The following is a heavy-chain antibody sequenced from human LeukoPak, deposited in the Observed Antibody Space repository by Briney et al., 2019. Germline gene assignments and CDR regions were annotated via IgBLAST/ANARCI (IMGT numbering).Heavy chain of an antibody. CDR3: ARGAESDY. CDR2: INSDGSRT. CDR1: GFTFNSYW. Sequence: TGGSLRLSCAASGFTFNSYWMHWVRQVPGKGLVWVSRINSDGSRTSYGDSVKGRFTISRDNAKSTLYLQINSLRADDTAVYFCARGAESDYWGQGTLVTVSS. V-gene: IGHV3-74*01. J-gene: IGHJ4*02.